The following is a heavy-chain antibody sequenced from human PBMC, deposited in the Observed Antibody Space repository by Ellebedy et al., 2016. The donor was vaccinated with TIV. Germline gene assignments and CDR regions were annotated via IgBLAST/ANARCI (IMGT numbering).Heavy chain of an antibody. Sequence: GESLKISXAASGFTFSSYGMHWVRQAPGKGLEWVAVISYDGSNKYYADSVKGRFTISRDNSKNTLYLQMNSLRAEDTAVYYCAKGGSGSYRGQAEYWGQGTLVTVSS. D-gene: IGHD1-26*01. CDR1: GFTFSSYG. V-gene: IGHV3-30*18. CDR3: AKGGSGSYRGQAEY. J-gene: IGHJ4*02. CDR2: ISYDGSNK.